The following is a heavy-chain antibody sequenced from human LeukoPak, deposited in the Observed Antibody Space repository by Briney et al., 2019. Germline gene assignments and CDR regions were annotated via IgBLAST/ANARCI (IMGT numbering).Heavy chain of an antibody. V-gene: IGHV3-48*03. Sequence: PGGSLRLPCAASGFTFSSYEMNWVRQAPGKGLDWVSYISSSGSTIYYADSVKGRFTISRDNAKNSLYLQMNSLRAEDTAVYYCARDQAGIAVAGTGIDYWGQGTLVTVSS. D-gene: IGHD6-19*01. CDR1: GFTFSSYE. CDR2: ISSSGSTI. CDR3: ARDQAGIAVAGTGIDY. J-gene: IGHJ4*02.